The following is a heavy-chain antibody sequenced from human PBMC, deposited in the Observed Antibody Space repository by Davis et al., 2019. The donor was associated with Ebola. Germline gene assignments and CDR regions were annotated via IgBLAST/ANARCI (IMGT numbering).Heavy chain of an antibody. CDR1: GGSISSHY. J-gene: IGHJ4*02. D-gene: IGHD6-13*01. V-gene: IGHV4-59*11. CDR2: IYYSGST. CDR3: AGSSWYKPGGY. Sequence: SETLSLTCTVSGGSISSHYWSWIRQPPGKGLEWLGYIYYSGSTNYNPPLKSRVTISVDTSKNQFSLKLSSVTAADTAVYYCAGSSWYKPGGYWGQGTLVTVSS.